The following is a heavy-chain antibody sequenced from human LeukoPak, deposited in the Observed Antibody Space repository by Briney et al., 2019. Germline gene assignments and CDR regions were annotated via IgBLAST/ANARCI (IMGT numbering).Heavy chain of an antibody. V-gene: IGHV4-34*01. CDR1: GGSFSGYY. CDR3: ARHGEYYSSGWGNDY. Sequence: ASETLSLTCAVYGGSFSGYYWSWIRQPPGKGLEWIGEINHSGSTNYNPSLKSRVTISVDTSKNQFSLKLSSVTAADTAVYYCARHGEYYSSGWGNDYWGQGTLVTVSS. J-gene: IGHJ4*02. D-gene: IGHD6-19*01. CDR2: INHSGST.